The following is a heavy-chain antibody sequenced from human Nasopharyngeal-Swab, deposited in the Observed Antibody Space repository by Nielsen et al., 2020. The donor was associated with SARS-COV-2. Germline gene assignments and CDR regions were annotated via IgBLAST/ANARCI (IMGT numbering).Heavy chain of an antibody. CDR2: IYYSGGA. CDR3: AKYAHYDFLSGYHLGWFDP. J-gene: IGHJ5*02. D-gene: IGHD3-3*01. Sequence: RQAPGKGPEWIGYIYYSGGANYNLSLKSRVTISVDTSKNQFSLKLNSVTAADTAVYYCAKYAHYDFLSGYHLGWFDPWGQGTLVTVSS. V-gene: IGHV4-59*01.